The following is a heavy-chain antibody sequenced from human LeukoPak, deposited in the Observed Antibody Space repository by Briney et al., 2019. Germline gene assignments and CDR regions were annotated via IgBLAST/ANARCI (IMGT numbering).Heavy chain of an antibody. CDR3: ASGHRDYSGDWFDP. J-gene: IGHJ5*02. V-gene: IGHV4-39*01. Sequence: PSETLSLTCTVSGGSISSSSYYWGWIRQPPGKGLEWIGRIYYSGSTYYNPSLKSRVTISVDTSKNQFSLKLSSVTAADTAVYYCASGHRDYSGDWFDPWGQGTLVTVSS. CDR1: GGSISSSSYY. CDR2: IYYSGST. D-gene: IGHD4-11*01.